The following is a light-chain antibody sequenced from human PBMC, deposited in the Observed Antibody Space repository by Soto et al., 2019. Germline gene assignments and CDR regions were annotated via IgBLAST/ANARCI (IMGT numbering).Light chain of an antibody. V-gene: IGLV2-8*01. CDR1: SSDVGAYKY. J-gene: IGLJ3*02. Sequence: QSVLTQPPSASGSPGQSVTISCTGTSSDVGAYKYVSWYQQYPGKAPKLMIYEVSKRPSGVPDRFSGSKSGNTASLTVSGLQAEDEADYYCTSYVGSNLGVFGGGTKLTVL. CDR3: TSYVGSNLGV. CDR2: EVS.